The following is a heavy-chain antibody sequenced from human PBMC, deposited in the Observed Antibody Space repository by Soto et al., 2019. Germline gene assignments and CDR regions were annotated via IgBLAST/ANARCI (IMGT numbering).Heavy chain of an antibody. J-gene: IGHJ4*02. CDR3: ARVYGTKAPHDY. CDR1: VYTYTSYA. CDR2: ISAYNGNT. D-gene: IGHD1-7*01. V-gene: IGHV1-18*01. Sequence: ASVKVSCKASVYTYTSYAMHWVRQAPGQGLEWMGWISAYNGNTNYAQKLQGRVTMTTGTSTSTAYMELRSLRSDDTAVYYCARVYGTKAPHDYWGQGTLVTVSS.